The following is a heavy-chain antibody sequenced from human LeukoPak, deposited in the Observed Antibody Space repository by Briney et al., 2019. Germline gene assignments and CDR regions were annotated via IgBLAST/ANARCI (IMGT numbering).Heavy chain of an antibody. J-gene: IGHJ4*02. D-gene: IGHD2-15*01. V-gene: IGHV1-24*01. CDR1: GYTLTELS. CDR2: FDPEDGET. Sequence: EASVKVSCKVSGYTLTELSMHWVRQAPGKGLEWMGGFDPEDGETIYAQKFQGRVTMTEDTSTDTAYVELSSLRSEDTAVYYCATPSSVVAATLFDYWGQGTLVTVSS. CDR3: ATPSSVVAATLFDY.